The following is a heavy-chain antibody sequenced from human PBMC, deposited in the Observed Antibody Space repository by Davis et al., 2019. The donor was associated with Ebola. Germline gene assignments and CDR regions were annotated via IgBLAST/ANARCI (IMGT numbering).Heavy chain of an antibody. CDR3: AAPSGGRFLEWVRGYYYYYGMDV. D-gene: IGHD3-3*01. J-gene: IGHJ6*02. CDR2: ISAYNGNT. V-gene: IGHV1-18*01. Sequence: ASVKVSCKASGYTFTSYGISWVRQAPGQGLEWMGWISAYNGNTNYAQKLQGRVTMTTDTSTSTAYMELRSLRSDDTAVYYCAAPSGGRFLEWVRGYYYYYGMDVWGQGTTVTVSS. CDR1: GYTFTSYG.